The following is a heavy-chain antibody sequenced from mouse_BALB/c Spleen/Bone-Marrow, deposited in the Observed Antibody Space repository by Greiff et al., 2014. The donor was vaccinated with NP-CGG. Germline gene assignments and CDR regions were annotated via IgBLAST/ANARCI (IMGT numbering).Heavy chain of an antibody. Sequence: QVQLQQSGDELVRPGTSVKVSCKASGYAFTNYLIEWFKQRPGQGLEWIGRINPGIGGTTYNAKFKGKATQPADKSSTTAYMQLSSLTSDDSAVYCCARFRRDYWGQGTTLTVSA. CDR1: GYAFTNYL. CDR2: INPGIGGT. V-gene: IGHV1-54*01. CDR3: ARFRRDY. D-gene: IGHD3-2*02. J-gene: IGHJ2*01.